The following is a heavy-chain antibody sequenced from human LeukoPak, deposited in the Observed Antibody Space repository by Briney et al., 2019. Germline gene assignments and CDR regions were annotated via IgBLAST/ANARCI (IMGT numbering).Heavy chain of an antibody. Sequence: GGSLRLSCAASGFTSSSYWMSWVRQAPGKGPEWVANIKQDGSEKYYVDSVKGRFTISRDNAKNSLYLQMNSLRAEDTAVYYCARARIAARTYYFDYWGQGTLVTVSS. D-gene: IGHD6-6*01. CDR2: IKQDGSEK. CDR3: ARARIAARTYYFDY. J-gene: IGHJ4*02. V-gene: IGHV3-7*01. CDR1: GFTSSSYW.